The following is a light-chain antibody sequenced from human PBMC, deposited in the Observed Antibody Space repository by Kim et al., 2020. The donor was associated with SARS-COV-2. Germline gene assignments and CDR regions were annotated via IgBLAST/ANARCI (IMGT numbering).Light chain of an antibody. CDR2: DAT. V-gene: IGKV3-15*01. J-gene: IGKJ1*01. CDR3: QQSNDWPALT. CDR1: QTINNK. Sequence: SPGERATLSCRASQTINNKLVWYQHKPGQAPRLLIYDATTRATGVPARLIGSGSETDFTLTISSLQSEDFAVYYCQQSNDWPALTFGQGTKVDIK.